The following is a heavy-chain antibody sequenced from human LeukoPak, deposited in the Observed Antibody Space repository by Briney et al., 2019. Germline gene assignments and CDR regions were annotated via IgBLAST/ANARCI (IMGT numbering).Heavy chain of an antibody. J-gene: IGHJ4*02. CDR2: MSSSSNTI. Sequence: GGSLRLSCAASGFIFSDYYMSWVRQAPGKGPEWVSYMSSSSNTIHYADSVKGRFTISRDNAKNSLYLQMNSLRAEDTAVYYCAKVPVGAMDPPGIDYWGQGTLVTVSS. D-gene: IGHD5-18*01. CDR3: AKVPVGAMDPPGIDY. V-gene: IGHV3-11*01. CDR1: GFIFSDYY.